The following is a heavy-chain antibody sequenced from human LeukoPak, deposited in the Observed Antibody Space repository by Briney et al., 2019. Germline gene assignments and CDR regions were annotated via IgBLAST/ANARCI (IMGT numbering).Heavy chain of an antibody. CDR3: ARMDDYFGSSNYYNVINYYYMDV. J-gene: IGHJ6*03. D-gene: IGHD3-10*01. CDR2: IDRSGNT. CDR1: GYSISSGYY. V-gene: IGHV4-38-2*01. Sequence: PSETLSLTCAVSGYSISSGYYWGWIRQSPGKGLEWIGRIDRSGNTYYNPPLKSRVAISVDTSSNQFSLRLTSVTAADTAVYYCARMDDYFGSSNYYNVINYYYMDVWGKGTTVTVS.